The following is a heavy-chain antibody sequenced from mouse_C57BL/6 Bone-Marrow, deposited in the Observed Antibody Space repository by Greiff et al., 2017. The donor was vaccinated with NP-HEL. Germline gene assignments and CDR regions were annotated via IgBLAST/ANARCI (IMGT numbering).Heavy chain of an antibody. V-gene: IGHV5-6*02. CDR1: GFTFSSYG. CDR2: ISSGGSYT. Sequence: EVKLVESGGDLVKPGGSLKLSCAASGFTFSSYGMSWVRQTPDKRLEWVATISSGGSYTYYPDSVKGRFTISRDNAKNTLYLQMSSLKSEDTAMYYCARPSYYDYGADWGQGTLVTVSA. D-gene: IGHD2-4*01. CDR3: ARPSYYDYGAD. J-gene: IGHJ3*01.